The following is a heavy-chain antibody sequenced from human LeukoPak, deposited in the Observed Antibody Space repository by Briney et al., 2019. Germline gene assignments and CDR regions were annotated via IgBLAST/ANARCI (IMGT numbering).Heavy chain of an antibody. CDR2: INPNSGGT. J-gene: IGHJ3*02. D-gene: IGHD6-19*01. Sequence: ASVTVSCKASGYTFTGYYMHWVRQAPGQGLEWMGRINPNSGGTNYAQKFQGRGTMTRDTSISTAYMELSRLRSDDTAVYYCAREAVAGHAFDIWGQGTLVTVSS. CDR1: GYTFTGYY. V-gene: IGHV1-2*06. CDR3: AREAVAGHAFDI.